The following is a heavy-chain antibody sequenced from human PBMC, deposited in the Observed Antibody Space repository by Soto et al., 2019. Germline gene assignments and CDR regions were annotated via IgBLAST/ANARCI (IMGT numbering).Heavy chain of an antibody. CDR3: TTVAMVRGVIITPIYYYYMDV. D-gene: IGHD3-10*01. Sequence: EVQLVESGGGLVKPGGSLRLSCAASGFTFSNAWMSWVRQAPGKGLEWVGRIKSKTDGGTTDYAAPVKGRFTISRDDSKNTLYLQMNSLKTEDTAVYYCTTVAMVRGVIITPIYYYYMDVWGKGTPVTVSS. CDR2: IKSKTDGGTT. CDR1: GFTFSNAW. J-gene: IGHJ6*03. V-gene: IGHV3-15*01.